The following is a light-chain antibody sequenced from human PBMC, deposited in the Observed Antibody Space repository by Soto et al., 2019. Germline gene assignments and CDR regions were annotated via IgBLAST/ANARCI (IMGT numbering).Light chain of an antibody. J-gene: IGKJ3*01. Sequence: EIVLTQSPGTLSLSPGERATLSCRASQSVSSSSLAWYQQKPGQAPRLLIYGASSRATGIPDRFSGSGSGTDFTLTISRLAPEDFAVYYCQQYGSSLFTFGPGTKVDIK. V-gene: IGKV3-20*01. CDR1: QSVSSSS. CDR3: QQYGSSLFT. CDR2: GAS.